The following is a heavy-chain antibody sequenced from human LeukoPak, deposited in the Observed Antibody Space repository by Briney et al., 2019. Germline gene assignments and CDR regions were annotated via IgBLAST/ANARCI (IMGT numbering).Heavy chain of an antibody. Sequence: GGSLRLSCAASGFTFSSYSMNWVRQAPGKGLEWVSSISSSSSYIYYADSVKGRFTISRDNAKNSLYLQMNSLRAEDTAVYYCARVPPPYSSGWYSNEYYFDYWGQGTLVTVSS. D-gene: IGHD6-19*01. V-gene: IGHV3-21*01. J-gene: IGHJ4*02. CDR3: ARVPPPYSSGWYSNEYYFDY. CDR1: GFTFSSYS. CDR2: ISSSSSYI.